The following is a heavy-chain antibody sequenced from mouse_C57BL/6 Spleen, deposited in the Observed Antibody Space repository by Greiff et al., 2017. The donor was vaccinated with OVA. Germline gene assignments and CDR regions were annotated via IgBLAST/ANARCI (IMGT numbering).Heavy chain of an antibody. J-gene: IGHJ4*01. Sequence: QVQLQQPGAELVKPGASVKMSCKASGYTFTSYWITWVKQRPGQGLEWIGDIYPGSGSTNYNEKFKSKATLTVDTSSSTAYMQLSSLTSEDSAVYYCAIFYGYDEDGYAMDYWGQGTSVTVSS. CDR3: AIFYGYDEDGYAMDY. CDR1: GYTFTSYW. V-gene: IGHV1-55*01. D-gene: IGHD2-2*01. CDR2: IYPGSGST.